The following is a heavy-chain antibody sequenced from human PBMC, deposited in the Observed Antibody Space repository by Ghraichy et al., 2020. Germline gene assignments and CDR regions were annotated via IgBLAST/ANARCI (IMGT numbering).Heavy chain of an antibody. CDR1: GGSFSGYY. CDR2: INHSGST. Sequence: LETLSLTCAVYGGSFSGYYWSWIRQPPGKGLEWIGEINHSGSTNYNPSLKSRVTISVDTSKNQFSLKLSSVTAADTAVYYCARAPLYCSSTSCYFFYYYYGMDVWGQGTTVTVSS. D-gene: IGHD2-2*01. CDR3: ARAPLYCSSTSCYFFYYYYGMDV. V-gene: IGHV4-34*01. J-gene: IGHJ6*02.